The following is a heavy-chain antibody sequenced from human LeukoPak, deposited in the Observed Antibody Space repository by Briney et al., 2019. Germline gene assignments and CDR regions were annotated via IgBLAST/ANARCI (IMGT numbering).Heavy chain of an antibody. CDR2: ISSDGTTT. J-gene: IGHJ4*02. CDR1: GFTFSNYW. V-gene: IGHV3-74*01. Sequence: GGSLRFSCAASGFTFSNYWMHWVRQAPGKGLVWVSRISSDGTTTNYADSVKGRFTISRDNAKNTLYLQMNSLGAEDTAIYFCVCIPVGFWGQGPLVTVSS. D-gene: IGHD2-8*02. CDR3: VCIPVGF.